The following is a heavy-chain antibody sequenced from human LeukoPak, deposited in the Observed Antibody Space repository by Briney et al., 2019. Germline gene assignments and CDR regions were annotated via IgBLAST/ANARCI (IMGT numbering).Heavy chain of an antibody. CDR1: GGSFSGYY. CDR3: ARTPPYCSGGSCYSGGRGRYFDY. Sequence: MASETLSPTCAVYGGSFSGYYWSWIRQPPGKGLEWIGEINHSGSTNYNPSLKSRVTISVDTSKNQFSLKLSSVTAADTAVYYCARTPPYCSGGSCYSGGRGRYFDYWGQGTLVTVSS. CDR2: INHSGST. D-gene: IGHD2-15*01. J-gene: IGHJ4*02. V-gene: IGHV4-34*01.